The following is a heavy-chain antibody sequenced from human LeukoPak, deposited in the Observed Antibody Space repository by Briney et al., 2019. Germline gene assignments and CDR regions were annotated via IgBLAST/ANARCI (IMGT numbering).Heavy chain of an antibody. CDR2: INLNSGNT. Sequence: ASVKVSCKASGYTFTSYDINWVRQATGQGLEWMGWINLNSGNTGYGQNFQGRLTVTRDTSINTAYMELNTLRSEDTAIYYCARVTGSIDYWGQGTLVTVSS. J-gene: IGHJ4*02. D-gene: IGHD1-26*01. CDR1: GYTFTSYD. V-gene: IGHV1-8*01. CDR3: ARVTGSIDY.